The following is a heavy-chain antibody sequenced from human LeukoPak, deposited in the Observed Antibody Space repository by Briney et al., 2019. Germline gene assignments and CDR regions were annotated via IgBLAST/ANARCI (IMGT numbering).Heavy chain of an antibody. V-gene: IGHV4-59*08. CDR1: GDSISSYY. CDR3: ARRWVTRYYFGY. J-gene: IGHJ4*02. D-gene: IGHD2-21*02. CDR2: ISYTGST. Sequence: PSETLSLTCTVSGDSISSYYWSWIWQPPGKGLEWIGYISYTGSTNYNPSLKSRVTISVDTSKNQFSLRLSSVTAADTAVYYCARRWVTRYYFGYWGQGTLVTVSS.